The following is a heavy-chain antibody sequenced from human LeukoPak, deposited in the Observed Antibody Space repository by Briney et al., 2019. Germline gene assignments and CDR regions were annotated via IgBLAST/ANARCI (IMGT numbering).Heavy chain of an antibody. CDR3: ASPAFKF. CDR2: IIPILGIG. V-gene: IGHV1-69*04. J-gene: IGHJ3*01. CDR1: GGTFSSYA. Sequence: ASVKVSCKASGGTFSSYAINWVRQAPGQGLEWMGRIIPILGIGNYAQKFQGRVTITADKSTSTAYMELSSLRSEDTAVYYCASPAFKFWGKGTMVTAPS.